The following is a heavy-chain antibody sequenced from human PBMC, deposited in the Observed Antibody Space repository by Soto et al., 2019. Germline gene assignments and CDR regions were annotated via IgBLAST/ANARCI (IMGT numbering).Heavy chain of an antibody. Sequence: SETLSLTCAVSGGSISSGGYSWSWIRQPPGKGLEWIGSIYYSGSTYYNPSLKSRITISIDTSKNQFSLNMNSMTAADTAVYYCATEGGVVDANWFGPWGQGTLVTAPQ. CDR2: IYYSGST. D-gene: IGHD3-22*01. V-gene: IGHV4-39*02. CDR1: GGSISSGGYS. CDR3: ATEGGVVDANWFGP. J-gene: IGHJ5*02.